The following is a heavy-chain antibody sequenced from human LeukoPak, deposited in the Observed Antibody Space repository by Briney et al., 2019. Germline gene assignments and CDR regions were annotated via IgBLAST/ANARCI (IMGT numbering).Heavy chain of an antibody. Sequence: SETLSLTCTVSGGSISSSSYCWVWIRQPPGKGLEWIGSIYYSGSTYYNPSLKSRVTISVDTSKNQFSLELTSVTAADTAVYYCARHSGSGSYHSPFGNWGQGTLVTVSS. D-gene: IGHD3-10*01. J-gene: IGHJ4*02. CDR1: GGSISSSSYC. CDR3: ARHSGSGSYHSPFGN. CDR2: IYYSGST. V-gene: IGHV4-39*01.